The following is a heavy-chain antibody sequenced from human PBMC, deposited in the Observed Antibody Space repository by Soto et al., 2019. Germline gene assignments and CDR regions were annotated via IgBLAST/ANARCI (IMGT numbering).Heavy chain of an antibody. J-gene: IGHJ4*02. CDR2: ISYDGSNK. CDR3: ARDQRVLWFGELFGGFDY. V-gene: IGHV3-30-3*01. Sequence: GGSLRLSCAASGFTFSSYAMHWVRQAPGKGLEWVAVISYDGSNKYYADSVKGRFTISRDNSKNTLYLQMNSLRAEDTAVYYCARDQRVLWFGELFGGFDYWGQGTLVTVSS. CDR1: GFTFSSYA. D-gene: IGHD3-10*01.